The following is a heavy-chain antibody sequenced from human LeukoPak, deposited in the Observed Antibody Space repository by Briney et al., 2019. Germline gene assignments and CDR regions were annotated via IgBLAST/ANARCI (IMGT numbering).Heavy chain of an antibody. CDR1: GFTFSNAW. CDR3: TTDRAYYDFWSGYSPPFDY. Sequence: GGSLRLSCAASGFTFSNAWMNWVSQAPGKGLEWVGRIKSKTDGGTTDYAAPVKGRFTISRDDSKNTLYLQMNSPKTEDTAVYYCTTDRAYYDFWSGYSPPFDYWGQGTLVTVSS. CDR2: IKSKTDGGTT. D-gene: IGHD3-3*01. V-gene: IGHV3-15*07. J-gene: IGHJ4*02.